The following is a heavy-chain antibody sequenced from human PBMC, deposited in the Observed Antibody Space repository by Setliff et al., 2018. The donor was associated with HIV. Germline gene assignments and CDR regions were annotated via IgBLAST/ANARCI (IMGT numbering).Heavy chain of an antibody. D-gene: IGHD3-10*01. Sequence: ASVKVSCKASGYPFSNFGVSWVRQAPGQGLEWMAWINVYNGDTNFALKFQGRVTLTKDTSTETAYMERGSLRSDDTAVYYCATDRTQTGISMVRGRIVDPARYPLDYWGQGTLVTVSS. J-gene: IGHJ4*02. V-gene: IGHV1-18*01. CDR2: INVYNGDT. CDR1: GYPFSNFG. CDR3: ATDRTQTGISMVRGRIVDPARYPLDY.